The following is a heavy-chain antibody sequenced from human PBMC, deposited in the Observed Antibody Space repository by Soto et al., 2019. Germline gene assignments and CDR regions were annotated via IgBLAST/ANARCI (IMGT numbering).Heavy chain of an antibody. CDR3: TTDADRENCGGDCYLYYYYYGMDV. Sequence: GGSLRLSCAASGFTFSNAWMNWVRQAPGKGLEWVGRIKSKTDGGTTDYAAPVKGRFTISRDDSKNTLYLQMNSLKTEDTAVYYCTTDADRENCGGDCYLYYYYYGMDVWGQGTTVTVSS. V-gene: IGHV3-15*07. CDR1: GFTFSNAW. CDR2: IKSKTDGGTT. D-gene: IGHD2-21*02. J-gene: IGHJ6*02.